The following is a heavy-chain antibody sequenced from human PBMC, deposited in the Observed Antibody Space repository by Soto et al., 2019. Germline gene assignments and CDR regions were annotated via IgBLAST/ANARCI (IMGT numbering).Heavy chain of an antibody. J-gene: IGHJ3*02. Sequence: QVQLVQSEAEVKKPGSSVRVSCKASGDTFSTLPITWVRQAPGHGLEWMGLFIPVFDTATYAQKFQGRVTLTADESRSTAYMELSSLRSEDSAVYYCARHYSDRSGGAFDIWGQGTMVTVS. CDR3: ARHYSDRSGGAFDI. D-gene: IGHD3-22*01. CDR1: GDTFSTLP. CDR2: FIPVFDTA. V-gene: IGHV1-69*01.